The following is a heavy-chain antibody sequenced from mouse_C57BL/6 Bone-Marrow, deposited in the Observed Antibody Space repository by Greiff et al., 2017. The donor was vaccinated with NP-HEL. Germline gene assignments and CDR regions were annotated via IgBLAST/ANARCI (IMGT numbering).Heavy chain of an antibody. V-gene: IGHV1-82*01. CDR1: GYAFSSSW. CDR3: ASSRYVYHEKYFDF. CDR2: IYPGDGDT. J-gene: IGHJ1*03. Sequence: QVQLQQSGPELVKPGASVKISCKASGYAFSSSWMNWVKQRPGKGLEWIGRIYPGDGDTNYNGKFKGKATLTADKSSSTAYMQLSSLTSEDSAVYVVASSRYVYHEKYFDFWGTGTTLTVPS.